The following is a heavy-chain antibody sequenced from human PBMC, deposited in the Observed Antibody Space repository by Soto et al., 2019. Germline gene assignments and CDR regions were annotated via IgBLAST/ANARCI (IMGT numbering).Heavy chain of an antibody. Sequence: GGSLRLSCAASGFTFSSYAMSWVRQAPGKGLEWVSAISGSGGSTYYADSVKGRFTISRDNSKNTLYLQMNSLRADDTAVYYCAKDLLTVRGSGWNKNELWGQGTLVTVSS. CDR1: GFTFSSYA. J-gene: IGHJ4*02. D-gene: IGHD6-19*01. CDR2: ISGSGGST. V-gene: IGHV3-23*01. CDR3: AKDLLTVRGSGWNKNEL.